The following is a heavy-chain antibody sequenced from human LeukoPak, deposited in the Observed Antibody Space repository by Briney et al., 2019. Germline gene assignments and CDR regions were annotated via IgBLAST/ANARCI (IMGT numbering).Heavy chain of an antibody. CDR3: ARASLYYDSSAYGLLDY. V-gene: IGHV3-66*01. J-gene: IGHJ4*02. D-gene: IGHD3-22*01. CDR2: NYSDATT. Sequence: PGGSLRLSCAASGFTVSSNYMSWVRQAPGKGLEWVSVNYSDATTYYADSVKDRFIISRDNSKNTLYLQMNSLRAEDTAVSYCARASLYYDSSAYGLLDYWGQGTLVTVSS. CDR1: GFTVSSNY.